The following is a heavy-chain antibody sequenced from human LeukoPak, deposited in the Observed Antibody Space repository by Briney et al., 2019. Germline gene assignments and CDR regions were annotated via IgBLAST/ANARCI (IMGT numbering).Heavy chain of an antibody. CDR2: ISSSSTI. D-gene: IGHD2-8*01. CDR1: GFTVSSNY. J-gene: IGHJ4*02. Sequence: GGSLRLSCAASGFTVSSNYVSWVRQAPGKGLEWVSYISSSSTIYYADSVKGRFTISRDNAKNSLYLQMNSLRAEDTAVYYCASDMLSTSPFDYWGQGTLVTVSS. CDR3: ASDMLSTSPFDY. V-gene: IGHV3-69-1*01.